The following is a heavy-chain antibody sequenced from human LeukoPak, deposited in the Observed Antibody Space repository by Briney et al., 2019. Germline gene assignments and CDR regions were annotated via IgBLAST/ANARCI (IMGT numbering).Heavy chain of an antibody. V-gene: IGHV1-69*04. D-gene: IGHD2-2*02. CDR1: GFTFSSYA. J-gene: IGHJ4*02. CDR3: ARLYCSSTSCYRAQDRPWWEFDFDY. CDR2: IIPILGIA. Sequence: GGSLRLSCAASGFTFSSYAISWVRQAPGQGLEWMGRIIPILGIANYAQKFQGRVTITADRSTSTAYMELRSLRSDDTAVYYCARLYCSSTSCYRAQDRPWWEFDFDYWGQGTLVTVSS.